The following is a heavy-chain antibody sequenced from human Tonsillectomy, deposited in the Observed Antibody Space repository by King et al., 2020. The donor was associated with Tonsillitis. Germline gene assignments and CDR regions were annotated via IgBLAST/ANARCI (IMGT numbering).Heavy chain of an antibody. J-gene: IGHJ2*01. V-gene: IGHV3-23*03. CDR1: GFTFNDFG. CDR3: ARDSGDEVYFDL. D-gene: IGHD2-21*01. Sequence: VQLVESGGGLVQPGGSLRLSCAASGFTFNDFGMTWVRQAPGKGLEWVSFIYSGAGSTSYGDSVKGRFTISRDNSKSTLYLQMDSLRVEDTAVYYCARDSGDEVYFDLWGRGTLVTVSS. CDR2: IYSGAGST.